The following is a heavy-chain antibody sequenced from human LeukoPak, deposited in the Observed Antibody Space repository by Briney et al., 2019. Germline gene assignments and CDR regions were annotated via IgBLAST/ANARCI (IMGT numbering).Heavy chain of an antibody. CDR1: GFTSSSYA. CDR3: AKDPPRSGGSCFADY. J-gene: IGHJ4*02. V-gene: IGHV3-23*01. D-gene: IGHD2-15*01. CDR2: ISGSGGST. Sequence: PGGSLRLSCAASGFTSSSYAMSWVRQAPGKGLEWVSAISGSGGSTYYAESVKGRFTISRDNSKNTLYLQMNSLRAEDTAVYYWAKDPPRSGGSCFADYWGQGTLVTVSS.